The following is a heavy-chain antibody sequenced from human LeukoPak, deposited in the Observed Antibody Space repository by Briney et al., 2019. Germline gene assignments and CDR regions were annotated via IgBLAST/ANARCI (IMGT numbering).Heavy chain of an antibody. CDR1: GFTFSSYW. V-gene: IGHV3-7*01. CDR2: IKQDGSEK. CDR3: ARDTTTTVAGAFDM. Sequence: GGSLRLSCATSGFTFSSYWMSWLRQAPGKGLEWVANIKQDGSEKYYVESVKGRFTISRDNAKNSLHLQMNSLRAEDTAVYYCARDTTTTVAGAFDMWGQGTMVSVSS. D-gene: IGHD6-19*01. J-gene: IGHJ3*02.